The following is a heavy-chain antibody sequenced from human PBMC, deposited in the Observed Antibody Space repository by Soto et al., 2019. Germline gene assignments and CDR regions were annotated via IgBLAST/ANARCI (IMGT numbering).Heavy chain of an antibody. Sequence: PSETLSLTCAVYGGSFSGYYWSWIRQPPGKGLEWIGEINHSGSTNYNPSLKSRVTISVDTSKNQFSLKLSSVTAADTAVYYCARGTRAITYYYGSGSFRAKRNWFDPWGQGTLVTVS. V-gene: IGHV4-34*01. J-gene: IGHJ5*02. CDR1: GGSFSGYY. D-gene: IGHD3-10*01. CDR2: INHSGST. CDR3: ARGTRAITYYYGSGSFRAKRNWFDP.